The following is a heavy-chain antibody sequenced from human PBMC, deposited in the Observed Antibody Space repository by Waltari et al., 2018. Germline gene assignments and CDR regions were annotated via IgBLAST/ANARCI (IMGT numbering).Heavy chain of an antibody. CDR1: GYTFTSYA. V-gene: IGHV1-3*03. CDR3: ARVLRGSSSAFDI. D-gene: IGHD6-6*01. J-gene: IGHJ3*02. CDR2: INAGNGNT. Sequence: QVQLVQSGAEVKKPGASVKVSCKASGYTFTSYAMHWVRQAPGQRLEWMGGINAGNGNTKYAQEFQGRVTITRDTSASTAYMELSSLRAEDMAVYYCARVLRGSSSAFDIWGQGTMVTVSS.